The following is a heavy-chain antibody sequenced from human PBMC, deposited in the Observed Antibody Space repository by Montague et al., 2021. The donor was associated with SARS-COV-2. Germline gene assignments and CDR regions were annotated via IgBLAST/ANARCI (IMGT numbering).Heavy chain of an antibody. J-gene: IGHJ4*02. D-gene: IGHD3-10*01. CDR3: ARRGSSVWGVTVSAELDY. Sequence: SETLSLTCAVYGGSGSGYYWSWIRQPPEKGLEWIGEINQSGRTNNNPSLKSRVIISVDTSKNQFSLKLSSVTAADTAVYYCARRGSSVWGVTVSAELDYWGQGILVIVSS. V-gene: IGHV4-34*01. CDR1: GGSGSGYY. CDR2: INQSGRT.